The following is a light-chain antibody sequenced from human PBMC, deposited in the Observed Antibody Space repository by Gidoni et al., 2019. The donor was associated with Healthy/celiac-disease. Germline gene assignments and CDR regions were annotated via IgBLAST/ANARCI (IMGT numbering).Light chain of an antibody. CDR1: SSNIGNNA. V-gene: IGLV1-36*01. Sequence: QSVLTHPPSVSVAPRPWVTISCSGSSSNIGNNAVHWYQQLPGKAPKLLIYYDDLLPSGVSDRFSGSKSGTSASLAISGLQSEDEADYYGAAWDDSLNGWVFGGGTKLTVL. J-gene: IGLJ3*02. CDR3: AAWDDSLNGWV. CDR2: YDD.